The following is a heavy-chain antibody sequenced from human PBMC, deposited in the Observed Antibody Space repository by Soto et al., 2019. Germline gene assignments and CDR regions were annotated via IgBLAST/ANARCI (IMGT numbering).Heavy chain of an antibody. CDR2: ISSNSAYI. J-gene: IGHJ5*02. CDR1: VFTFRSFT. Sequence: PGGSLRLSCAASVFTFRSFTMNWVRQAPGKGLEWVSTISSNSAYIYYTDALRGRFTISRDNAKNSLHLQMNSLRAEDTAVYYCTRDASRDSTARGWFDPWGPGTMVTVSS. V-gene: IGHV3-21*01. D-gene: IGHD5-18*01. CDR3: TRDASRDSTARGWFDP.